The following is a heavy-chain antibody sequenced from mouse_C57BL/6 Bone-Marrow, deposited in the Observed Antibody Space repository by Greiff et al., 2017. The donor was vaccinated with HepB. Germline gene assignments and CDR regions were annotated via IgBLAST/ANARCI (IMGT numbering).Heavy chain of an antibody. CDR1: GYTFTSYG. V-gene: IGHV1-81*01. D-gene: IGHD1-1*01. CDR3: ERALLLRGDY. J-gene: IGHJ2*01. Sequence: QVQLQQSGAELARPGASVKLSCKASGYTFTSYGISWVKQRPGQGLEWIGEIYPRSGNTYYNEKFKGKATLTADKSSSTAYMELRSLTSEDSAVYFCERALLLRGDYWGQGTTLTVSS. CDR2: IYPRSGNT.